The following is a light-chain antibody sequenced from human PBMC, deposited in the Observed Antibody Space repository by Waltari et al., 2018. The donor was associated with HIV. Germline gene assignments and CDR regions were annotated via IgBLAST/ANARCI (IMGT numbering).Light chain of an antibody. J-gene: IGKJ4*01. V-gene: IGKV3-20*01. CDR1: QSVSSSY. CDR3: QQYGSSPRT. Sequence: EIVLPQSPGTLSLSPGERATLSCRASQSVSSSYLAWYQQKPGQAPRLLIYGASSRATGIPDRFSGSGSGTDFTLTISRLEPEDFAVYYCQQYGSSPRTFGGGTKVEIK. CDR2: GAS.